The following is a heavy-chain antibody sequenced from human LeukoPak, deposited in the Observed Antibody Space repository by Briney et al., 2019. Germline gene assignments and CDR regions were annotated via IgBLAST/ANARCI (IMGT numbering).Heavy chain of an antibody. V-gene: IGHV4-38-2*02. D-gene: IGHD3-22*01. CDR2: IYNGGSI. Sequence: SETLSLTCTVSGYSITSGYYWGWIRQPPGGGLEWIGSIYNGGSIYYDPSLKSRVTISVATSKNEVSLKLSSVTAADTAVYYCARFTVDGSGYHYYMDVWGKGTTVTVSS. CDR3: ARFTVDGSGYHYYMDV. J-gene: IGHJ6*03. CDR1: GYSITSGYY.